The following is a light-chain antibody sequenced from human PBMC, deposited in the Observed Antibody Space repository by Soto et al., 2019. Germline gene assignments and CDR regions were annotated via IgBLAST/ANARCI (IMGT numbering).Light chain of an antibody. CDR1: QGISSY. J-gene: IGKJ1*01. V-gene: IGKV1-9*01. CDR2: AAS. Sequence: DLQLTPSPSFLSASVGARVTITCRASQGISSYLAWYQQKPGKAPKLLIYAASTLQSGGPSRFSGSGSGTEFTLTISSLQPEDFATYYCQQLNSYPPGTFGQGTKVEIK. CDR3: QQLNSYPPGT.